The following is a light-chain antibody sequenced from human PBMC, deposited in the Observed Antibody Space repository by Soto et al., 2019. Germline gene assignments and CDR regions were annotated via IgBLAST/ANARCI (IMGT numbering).Light chain of an antibody. CDR2: EGT. CDR1: SSDVATYNL. CDR3: CSYAGANTDV. V-gene: IGLV2-23*01. J-gene: IGLJ1*01. Sequence: QSALTQPASVSASPGQSITISCTGTSSDVATYNLVSWYQHHPGKAPKLMIYEGTKRPSGVSNRFSGSKSGNTASLTISGLQAEDEADYYCCSYAGANTDVFGTGTKLTVL.